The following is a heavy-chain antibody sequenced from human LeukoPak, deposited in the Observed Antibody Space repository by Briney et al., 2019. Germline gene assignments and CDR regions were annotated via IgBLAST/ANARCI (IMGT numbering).Heavy chain of an antibody. J-gene: IGHJ5*02. D-gene: IGHD2-15*01. CDR3: AKIFCSSVTCYLDL. V-gene: IGHV4-4*02. Sequence: IPSETLSLTCAVSGGSISSSNWWTWVRQPPGKRLEWIGEISSQSGSANYNPSLMRRVTISVDKSKSQFSLRLNSVTAADTAVYYCAKIFCSSVTCYLDLWGLGTLVTVSS. CDR1: GGSISSSNW. CDR2: ISSQSGSA.